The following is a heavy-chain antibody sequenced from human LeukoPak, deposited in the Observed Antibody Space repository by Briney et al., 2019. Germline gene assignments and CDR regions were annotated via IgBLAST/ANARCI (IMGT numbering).Heavy chain of an antibody. Sequence: RASVKVSCKASGYTFITYGISWVRRAPGQGLEWMGWIGTYNGDTNYAQRFQGRVTMTTDTATNTAYMELKSLTSGDTAVYYCAKVRSPYYYASGSPAVDGMDVWGQGTTVTVSS. CDR1: GYTFITYG. D-gene: IGHD3-10*01. V-gene: IGHV1-18*01. CDR3: AKVRSPYYYASGSPAVDGMDV. J-gene: IGHJ6*02. CDR2: IGTYNGDT.